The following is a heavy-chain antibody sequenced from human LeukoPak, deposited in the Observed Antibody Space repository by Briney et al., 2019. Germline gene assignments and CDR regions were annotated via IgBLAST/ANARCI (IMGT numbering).Heavy chain of an antibody. J-gene: IGHJ3*02. V-gene: IGHV4-59*01. CDR1: GGSISSYY. CDR2: IYYSGST. D-gene: IGHD3-3*01. Sequence: SETLSLTCTVSGGSISSYYWSWIRQPPGKGLEWIGYIYYSGSTNYNPSLKSRVTISVDTSKNQFSLKLSSVTAADTAVYYCARAHRAFGAFDIWVQGTMVTVSS. CDR3: ARAHRAFGAFDI.